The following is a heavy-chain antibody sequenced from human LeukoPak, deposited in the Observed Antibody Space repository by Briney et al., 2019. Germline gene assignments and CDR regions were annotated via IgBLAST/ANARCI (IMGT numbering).Heavy chain of an antibody. Sequence: GGSLRLSCAASGFTFSSYSMNWVRQAPGKGLEWVSYISSSSTIYYADSVKGRFTISRDNAKNSLYLQMNSLRAEDTAVYYCARESSEAFDIWGQGTMVTVS. J-gene: IGHJ3*02. CDR1: GFTFSSYS. CDR3: ARESSEAFDI. CDR2: ISSSSTI. D-gene: IGHD6-6*01. V-gene: IGHV3-48*04.